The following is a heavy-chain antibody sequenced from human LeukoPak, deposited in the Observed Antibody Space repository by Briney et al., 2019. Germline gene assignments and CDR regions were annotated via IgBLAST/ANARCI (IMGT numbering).Heavy chain of an antibody. D-gene: IGHD5-24*01. CDR2: ISPSGGST. CDR3: ARDNSVRDDAWWFNP. Sequence: ASVKVSCKAFGYTFTSNYMHWVRQAPGQGPEWMGVISPSGGSTTYAQKFQGRVTLTRDMSTSTDYLELSSLGSEDTAVYYCARDNSVRDDAWWFNPWGQGTLVTVSS. CDR1: GYTFTSNY. V-gene: IGHV1-46*01. J-gene: IGHJ5*02.